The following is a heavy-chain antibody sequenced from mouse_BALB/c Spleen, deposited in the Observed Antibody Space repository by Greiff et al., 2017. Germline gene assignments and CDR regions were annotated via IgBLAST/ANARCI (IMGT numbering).Heavy chain of an antibody. J-gene: IGHJ4*01. CDR2: IYPGGGYT. CDR1: GYTFTNYW. D-gene: IGHD2-14*01. Sequence: VQLQQSGAELVRPGTSVKISCKASGYTFTNYWLGWVKQRPGHGLEWIGDIYPGGGYTNYNEKFKGKATLTADTSSSTAYMQLSSLTSEDSAVYFCARYYRYDNYAMDYWGQGTSVTVSS. CDR3: ARYYRYDNYAMDY. V-gene: IGHV1-63*02.